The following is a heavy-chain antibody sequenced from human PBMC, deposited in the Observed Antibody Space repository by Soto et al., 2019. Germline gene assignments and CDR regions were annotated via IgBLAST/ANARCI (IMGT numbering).Heavy chain of an antibody. CDR1: GGTIVGFG. V-gene: IGHV4-59*01. J-gene: IGHJ1*01. Sequence: LPWSVAGGTIVGFGGRWIRQKQRKGLEWIGYIYFSGSSNYNPSLKSRVTMSVDTSKNQLSLRLNSVTAADTAVYYCARNLKWDSCSGGSCYRRDGLDIWGQGTLVTVSS. CDR2: IYFSGSS. D-gene: IGHD2-15*01. CDR3: ARNLKWDSCSGGSCYRRDGLDI.